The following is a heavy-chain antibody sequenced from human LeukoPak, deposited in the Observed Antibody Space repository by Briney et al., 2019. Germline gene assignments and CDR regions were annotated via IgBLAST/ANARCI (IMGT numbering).Heavy chain of an antibody. CDR3: ARDRYSGSYPLDS. Sequence: GGSLRLSCVDSGFTFSTYSMNWVRQAPGKGLEWVSSISSSSSYIYYGDSVKGRFTISRDNAKNSLYLQMNSLRAEDTAVYYCARDRYSGSYPLDSWGQGTLVTVSS. V-gene: IGHV3-21*04. CDR2: ISSSSSYI. D-gene: IGHD1-26*01. J-gene: IGHJ4*02. CDR1: GFTFSTYS.